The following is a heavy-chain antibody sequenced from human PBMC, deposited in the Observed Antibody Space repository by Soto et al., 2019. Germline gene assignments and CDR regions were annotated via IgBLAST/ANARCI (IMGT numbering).Heavy chain of an antibody. Sequence: QVQLVQSGAEVKKPGASVKVSCKASGYTFTSYGISWVRQSPGQGLEWMGWISAYNGNTNYAQKLQGRVTRTTDTSTSPASMELRSLRSDDTAVYYCARDAGHIAVAGTGPWCPGTLVTVSS. CDR2: ISAYNGNT. J-gene: IGHJ5*02. CDR3: ARDAGHIAVAGTGP. V-gene: IGHV1-18*01. CDR1: GYTFTSYG. D-gene: IGHD6-19*01.